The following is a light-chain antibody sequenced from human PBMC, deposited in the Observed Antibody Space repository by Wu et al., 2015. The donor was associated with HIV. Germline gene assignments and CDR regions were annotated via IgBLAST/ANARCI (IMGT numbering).Light chain of an antibody. CDR1: QTIRNW. V-gene: IGKV1-5*03. CDR2: KAS. Sequence: DIQMTQSPSTLAASVGDRVTITCRASQTIRNWLAWYQQKPGKAPNLLISKASNLQSGVPSRFSGSGSGTEFTLTISSLQPDDFATYYCQQYNSYSPRTFGQGTKVEIK. CDR3: QQYNSYSPRT. J-gene: IGKJ1*01.